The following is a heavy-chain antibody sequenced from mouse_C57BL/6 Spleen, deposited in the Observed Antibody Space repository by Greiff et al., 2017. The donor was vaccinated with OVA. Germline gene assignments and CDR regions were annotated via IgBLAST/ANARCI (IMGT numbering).Heavy chain of an antibody. D-gene: IGHD1-1*01. Sequence: VKVVESGPGLVAPSQSLSITCTVSGFSLTSYGVSWVRQPPGKGLEWLGVIWGDGSTNYNSALISRLSISKDNSKSQIFLKLNSLQTDDTATYYCAKTRSTTVYAMDDWGQGTSVTVSA. V-gene: IGHV2-3*01. CDR1: GFSLTSYG. J-gene: IGHJ4*01. CDR3: AKTRSTTVYAMDD. CDR2: IWGDGST.